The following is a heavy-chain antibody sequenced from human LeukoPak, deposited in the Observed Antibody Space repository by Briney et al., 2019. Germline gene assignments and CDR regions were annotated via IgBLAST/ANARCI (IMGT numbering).Heavy chain of an antibody. D-gene: IGHD5-24*01. CDR2: IYHSGST. J-gene: IGHJ6*04. Sequence: SETRSLTCTVSGGSISSSNWWSWVRQPPGKGLEWIGEIYHSGSTNYNPSLKSRVTISVDKSKNQFSLKLSSVTAADTAVYYCATRDGYYYYGMDVWGKGTTFTVSS. CDR1: GGSISSSNW. CDR3: ATRDGYYYYGMDV. V-gene: IGHV4-4*02.